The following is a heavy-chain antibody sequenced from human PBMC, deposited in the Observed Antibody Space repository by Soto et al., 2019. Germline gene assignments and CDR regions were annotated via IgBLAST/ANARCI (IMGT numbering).Heavy chain of an antibody. Sequence: SETLSLTCTVSGGSISSGGYYWSWIRQHPGKGLEWIGEINHSGSTNYNPSLKSRVTISVDTSKNQFSLKLSSVTAADTAVYYCARDDYGDYYYYYMDVWGKGTTVTVSS. J-gene: IGHJ6*03. V-gene: IGHV4-31*03. CDR3: ARDDYGDYYYYYMDV. CDR2: INHSGST. D-gene: IGHD4-17*01. CDR1: GGSISSGGYY.